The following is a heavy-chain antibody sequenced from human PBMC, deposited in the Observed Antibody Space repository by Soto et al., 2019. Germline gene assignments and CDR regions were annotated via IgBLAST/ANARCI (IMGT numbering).Heavy chain of an antibody. Sequence: SETLSLTCTVSGGSISSGGYYWSWIRQHPGKVLEWIGYIYYSGSTYYNPSLKSRVPISEDTCKNQSSLKLSSVTAADTAVYYGAGKQKRCIKFDIWGKGTMVTVSS. D-gene: IGHD2-21*01. V-gene: IGHV4-31*03. CDR2: IYYSGST. CDR1: GGSISSGGYY. CDR3: AGKQKRCIKFDI. J-gene: IGHJ3*02.